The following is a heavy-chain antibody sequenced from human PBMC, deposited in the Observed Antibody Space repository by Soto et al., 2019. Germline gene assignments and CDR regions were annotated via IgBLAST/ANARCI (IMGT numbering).Heavy chain of an antibody. CDR1: GGSFSGYY. V-gene: IGHV4-34*01. J-gene: IGHJ4*02. D-gene: IGHD2-15*01. CDR2: INHSGST. Sequence: LSETLSLTCAVYGGSFSGYYWSWIRQPPGKGLEWIGEINHSGSTNYNPSLKSRVTISVDTSKNQFSLKLSSVTAADTAVYYCASHRYCSGGSCYSGTIDYWGQGTLVTVTS. CDR3: ASHRYCSGGSCYSGTIDY.